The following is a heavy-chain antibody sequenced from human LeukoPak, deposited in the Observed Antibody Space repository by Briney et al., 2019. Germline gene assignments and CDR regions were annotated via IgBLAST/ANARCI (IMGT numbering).Heavy chain of an antibody. CDR3: AKSPLTTVTTKGFDY. CDR2: ISGSGGST. D-gene: IGHD4-17*01. Sequence: GGSLRLSCAASGFTFSSYSMNWVRQAPGKGLEWVSAISGSGGSTYYADSVKGRFTISRDNSKNTLYLQMNSLRAEDTAVYYCAKSPLTTVTTKGFDYWGQGTLVTVSS. CDR1: GFTFSSYS. V-gene: IGHV3-23*01. J-gene: IGHJ4*02.